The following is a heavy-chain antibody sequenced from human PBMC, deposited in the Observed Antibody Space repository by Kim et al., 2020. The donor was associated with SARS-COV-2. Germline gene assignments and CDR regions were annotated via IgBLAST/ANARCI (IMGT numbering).Heavy chain of an antibody. CDR1: GLTFRNYG. CDR3: AKGPIAVVSGGKMWPDP. J-gene: IGHJ5*02. V-gene: IGHV3-30*18. Sequence: GGSLRLSCAASGLTFRNYGMHWVRQAPGKGLEWVADISYDGTIQYYGDSVEGRFTISRDNSKNTLYLQMNSLRLEDTAVYYCAKGPIAVVSGGKMWPDPWGQGTLVTVSS. D-gene: IGHD2-2*01. CDR2: ISYDGTIQ.